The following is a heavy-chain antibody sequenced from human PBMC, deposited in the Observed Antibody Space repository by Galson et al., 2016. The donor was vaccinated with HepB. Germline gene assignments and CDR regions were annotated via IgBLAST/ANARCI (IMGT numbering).Heavy chain of an antibody. D-gene: IGHD6-19*01. V-gene: IGHV1-8*01. Sequence: SVKVSCKASGYTFTSYDINWVRQATGQGLEWMGWMNPNSGNTGYAQKFQGGVTMTRNTSISTAYMELSSLRSEDTAVYYCARPGRRIAVGGNYGMDVWGQGTTVTVPS. CDR1: GYTFTSYD. J-gene: IGHJ6*02. CDR3: ARPGRRIAVGGNYGMDV. CDR2: MNPNSGNT.